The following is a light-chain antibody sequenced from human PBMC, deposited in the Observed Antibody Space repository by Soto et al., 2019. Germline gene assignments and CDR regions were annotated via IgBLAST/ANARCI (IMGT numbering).Light chain of an antibody. CDR2: EVS. Sequence: QSVLTQPPSASGSPGQSVTISCTGTSSDVGGYNYVSWYQQHPGKAHKVIIYEVSKRPSGVPDRFSGSKSGSTASLTVSGLQAGDEADYYCGLNAVTNIFVFGTGTKVTVL. V-gene: IGLV2-8*01. J-gene: IGLJ1*01. CDR1: SSDVGGYNY. CDR3: GLNAVTNIFV.